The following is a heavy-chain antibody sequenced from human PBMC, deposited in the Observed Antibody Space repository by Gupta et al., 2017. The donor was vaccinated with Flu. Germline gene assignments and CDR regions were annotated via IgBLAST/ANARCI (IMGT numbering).Heavy chain of an antibody. CDR3: AREFPCGGDCYFLDY. CDR1: GGTFSSES. CDR2: ILPIIGAT. J-gene: IGHJ4*02. V-gene: IGHV1-69*01. Sequence: EVKKPGSSVKVSCKASGGTFSSESITWVRQAPGQGLEWLGGILPIIGATNYAQKFQGRITITADESTTTAYMELSSLRSDDTAVYYCAREFPCGGDCYFLDYWGQGTLVSVSS. D-gene: IGHD2-21*02.